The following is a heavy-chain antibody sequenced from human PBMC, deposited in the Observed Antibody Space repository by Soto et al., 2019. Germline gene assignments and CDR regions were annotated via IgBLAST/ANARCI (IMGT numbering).Heavy chain of an antibody. Sequence: SETLSLTCTVSGGSISSYYWSWIRQPPGKGLEWIGYIYYSGSTNYNPSLKSRVTISVDTSKNQFSLKLSSVTAADTAVYYCARSFTPGLSNYDWFDPWGQGTLVTVSS. CDR2: IYYSGST. CDR3: ARSFTPGLSNYDWFDP. J-gene: IGHJ5*02. D-gene: IGHD4-4*01. CDR1: GGSISSYY. V-gene: IGHV4-59*08.